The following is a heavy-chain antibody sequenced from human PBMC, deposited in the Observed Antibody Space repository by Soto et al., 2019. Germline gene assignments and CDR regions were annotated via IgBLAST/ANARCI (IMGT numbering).Heavy chain of an antibody. J-gene: IGHJ4*02. D-gene: IGHD3-3*01. Sequence: GGSLRLSCAASGFTVSSNYMSWVRQAPGKGLEWVSVIYSGGSTYYADSVKGRFTISRDNSKNTLYLQMNSLRAEDTAVYYCAKTPGYDFWSGYNPNYFDYWGQGTLVTVSS. CDR3: AKTPGYDFWSGYNPNYFDY. CDR1: GFTVSSNY. V-gene: IGHV3-53*01. CDR2: IYSGGST.